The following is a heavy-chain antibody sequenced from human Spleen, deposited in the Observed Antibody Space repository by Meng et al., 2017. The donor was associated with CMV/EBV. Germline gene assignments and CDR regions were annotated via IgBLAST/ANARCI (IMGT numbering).Heavy chain of an antibody. D-gene: IGHD6-19*01. J-gene: IGHJ6*02. Sequence: GGSLRLSCGASGFTFSSYWMHWVRQAPGKGLVWVSRINSDGSSTSYADYVKGRFTISRDNAKNTLYLQMNSLRAEDTAVYYCARSSSGWYWHYYYGMDVCGQGTTVTVSS. CDR2: INSDGSST. CDR1: GFTFSSYW. V-gene: IGHV3-74*01. CDR3: ARSSSGWYWHYYYGMDV.